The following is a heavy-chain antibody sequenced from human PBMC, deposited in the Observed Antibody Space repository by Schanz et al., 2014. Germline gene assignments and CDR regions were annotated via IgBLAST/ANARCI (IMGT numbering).Heavy chain of an antibody. J-gene: IGHJ3*01. Sequence: DVQVVESGGDLVQPGGSLRPSCAASGFSFDDYTMHWVRQAPGKGLEWVSLIDRDGGHTYYADSVKGRFTISRDNAKNSLYLQMNTLRAEDTAIYYCARVEGSSGSASSYRALNVWGQGTTVTVSS. CDR2: IDRDGGHT. D-gene: IGHD3-10*01. CDR1: GFSFDDYT. V-gene: IGHV3-43*01. CDR3: ARVEGSSGSASSYRALNV.